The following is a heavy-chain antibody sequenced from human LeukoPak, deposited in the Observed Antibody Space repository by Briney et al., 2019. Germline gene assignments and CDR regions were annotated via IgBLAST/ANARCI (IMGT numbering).Heavy chain of an antibody. D-gene: IGHD3-22*01. Sequence: PGGSLRLSCAASGFTVSSNYMSWVRRAPGKGLEWVSVIYSGGSTYYADSVKGRFTISRDNSKNTLYLQMNSLRAEDTAVYYCARAGGYYDSSGPGGFDYWGQGTLVTVSS. V-gene: IGHV3-66*01. CDR1: GFTVSSNY. CDR2: IYSGGST. J-gene: IGHJ4*02. CDR3: ARAGGYYDSSGPGGFDY.